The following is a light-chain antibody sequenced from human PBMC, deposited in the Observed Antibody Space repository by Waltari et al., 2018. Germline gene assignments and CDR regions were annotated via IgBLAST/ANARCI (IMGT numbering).Light chain of an antibody. J-gene: IGKJ4*01. CDR3: QQSYSTPRT. Sequence: DIQMTQSPSSLSASVGDRVTITCRASQSIRSYLNWYQQKPGKAPKLLIYAASSLQSGVPSRFSGSGSGTDFTLTISRLQPEDFATYYCQQSYSTPRTFGGGTKVEIK. CDR2: AAS. CDR1: QSIRSY. V-gene: IGKV1-39*01.